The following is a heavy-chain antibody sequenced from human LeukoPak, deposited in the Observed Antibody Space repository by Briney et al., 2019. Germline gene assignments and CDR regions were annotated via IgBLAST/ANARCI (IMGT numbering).Heavy chain of an antibody. CDR2: ISFDGGSNK. D-gene: IGHD5-12*01. CDR3: ARGNSGYDLFDY. J-gene: IGHJ4*02. CDR1: GFTFSPYA. V-gene: IGHV3-30*04. Sequence: PGRSLRLSCAASGFTFSPYALHWVRQTPGKGLEWVAVISFDGGSNKYYADPVKGRFTISRDDSKNTLYLQMNSLRTEDTAVYYCARGNSGYDLFDYWGQGTLVTVSS.